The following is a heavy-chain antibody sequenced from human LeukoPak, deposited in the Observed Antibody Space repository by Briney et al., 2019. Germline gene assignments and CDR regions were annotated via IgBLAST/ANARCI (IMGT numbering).Heavy chain of an antibody. V-gene: IGHV3-23*01. CDR2: ISGSGGST. J-gene: IGHJ4*02. D-gene: IGHD1-26*01. CDR1: GFTFSSYA. Sequence: GGSLRLSCAASGFTFSSYAMSWVRQAPGKGLEWVSAISGSGGSTYYADSVKGRFTISRDNSKNTLYLQMNSLRAEDTAVYYRAKDLYSVGATCFDYWGQGTLVTVSS. CDR3: AKDLYSVGATCFDY.